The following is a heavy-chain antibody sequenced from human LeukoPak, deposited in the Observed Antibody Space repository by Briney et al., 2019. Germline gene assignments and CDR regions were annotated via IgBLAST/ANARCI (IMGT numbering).Heavy chain of an antibody. V-gene: IGHV1-2*02. D-gene: IGHD3-9*01. J-gene: IGHJ4*02. CDR1: GYTFTGYY. CDR3: ARNVLRYFDWLSPFDY. CDR2: INPSSGGT. Sequence: ASVKVSCKASGYTFTGYYMHWVRQAPGQGLEWMGWINPSSGGTNYAQKFQGRVTMTRDTSISTAYMELSRLRSDDTAVYYCARNVLRYFDWLSPFDYWGQGTLVTVSS.